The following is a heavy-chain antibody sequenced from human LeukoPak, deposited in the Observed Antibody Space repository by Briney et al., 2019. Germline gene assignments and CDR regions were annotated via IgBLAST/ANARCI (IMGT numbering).Heavy chain of an antibody. CDR3: ARGVMVAAAGGDAFDI. J-gene: IGHJ3*02. CDR1: GYTFTSYG. Sequence: ASVKVSCKASGYTFTSYGISWVRQAPGQGLEWMGWISAYNSNTNYAQKLQGRVTMTTDTSTSTAYMELRSLRSDDTAVYYCARGVMVAAAGGDAFDIWGQGTMVTVSS. CDR2: ISAYNSNT. V-gene: IGHV1-18*01. D-gene: IGHD6-13*01.